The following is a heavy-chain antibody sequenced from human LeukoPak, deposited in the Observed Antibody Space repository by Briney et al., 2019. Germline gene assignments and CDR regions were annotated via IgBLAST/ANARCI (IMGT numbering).Heavy chain of an antibody. Sequence: PGGSLRLSCAASGFTFSSYEMNWVRQAPGKGVEWVSYISSSGSTIYYADSVKGRFTISRDNSKNTLYLQMNSLRAEDTAVYYCARDSADGSGWYGWYFDYWGQGTLVTVSS. CDR3: ARDSADGSGWYGWYFDY. CDR1: GFTFSSYE. J-gene: IGHJ4*02. D-gene: IGHD6-19*01. V-gene: IGHV3-48*03. CDR2: ISSSGSTI.